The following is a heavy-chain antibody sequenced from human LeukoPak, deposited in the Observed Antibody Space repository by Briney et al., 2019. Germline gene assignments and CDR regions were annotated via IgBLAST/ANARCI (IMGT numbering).Heavy chain of an antibody. Sequence: ASVTVSCTASGYTFTSYGISWVRQAPGQGLEWMGWISAYNGNTNYAQKLQGRVTMTTDTSTSTAYMELRSLRSDDTAVYYCARDTYYYDSSRPQYWGQGTLVTVSS. CDR1: GYTFTSYG. J-gene: IGHJ4*02. CDR3: ARDTYYYDSSRPQY. CDR2: ISAYNGNT. D-gene: IGHD3-22*01. V-gene: IGHV1-18*01.